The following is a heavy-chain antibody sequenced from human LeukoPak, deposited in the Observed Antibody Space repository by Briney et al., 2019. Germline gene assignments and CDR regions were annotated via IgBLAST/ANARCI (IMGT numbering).Heavy chain of an antibody. J-gene: IGHJ6*03. D-gene: IGHD2-8*02. V-gene: IGHV3-23*01. CDR3: ARGTDSYYYYMDV. CDR2: ISGSGGST. CDR1: GFTFSSYA. Sequence: GGSLRLSCAASGFTFSSYAMSWVRQAPGKGLEWVSAISGSGGSTYYADSVKGRFTISRDNSKNTLYLQMNSLRAEDTAVYYCARGTDSYYYYMDVWGRGTTVTVSS.